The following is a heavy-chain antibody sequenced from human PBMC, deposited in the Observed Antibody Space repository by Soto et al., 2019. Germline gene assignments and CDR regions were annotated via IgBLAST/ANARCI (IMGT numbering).Heavy chain of an antibody. D-gene: IGHD2-8*01. CDR1: GGSISSYY. V-gene: IGHV4-59*01. CDR3: ASLIGYCTNGVCYMGGLGFDP. CDR2: IYYSGST. Sequence: TCTVSGGSISSYYWSWIRQPPGKGLEWIGYIYYSGSTNYNPSLKSRVTISVDTSKNQFSLKLSSVTAADTAVYYCASLIGYCTNGVCYMGGLGFDPWGQGTLVTVSS. J-gene: IGHJ5*02.